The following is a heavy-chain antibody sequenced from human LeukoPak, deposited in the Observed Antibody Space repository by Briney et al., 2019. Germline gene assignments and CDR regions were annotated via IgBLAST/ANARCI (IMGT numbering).Heavy chain of an antibody. CDR1: GFSFSNCA. CDR2: ISCGGGTT. V-gene: IGHV3-23*01. D-gene: IGHD2-2*01. CDR3: AKAPLGHCTSTNCYSFDY. J-gene: IGHJ4*02. Sequence: PGGSLRPSCAASGFSFSNCAMSWVRQAPGKGLEWVSAISCGGGTTYYADSVTGRFTISRDNFQNTLYLQMNSLRAEETAVYYCAKAPLGHCTSTNCYSFDYWGQGTLVTVSS.